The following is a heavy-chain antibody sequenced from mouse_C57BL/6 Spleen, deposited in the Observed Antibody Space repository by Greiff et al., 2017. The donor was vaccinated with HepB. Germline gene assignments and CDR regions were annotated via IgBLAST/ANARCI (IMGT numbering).Heavy chain of an antibody. CDR2: IDPENGDT. CDR1: GFNIKDDY. CDR3: TTSGLAY. D-gene: IGHD3-1*01. Sequence: VQLQQSGAELVRPGASVKLSCTASGFNIKDDYMHWVKQRPEQGLEWIGWIDPENGDTEYASKFQGKATITADTASNTAYLQLSSLTSEDTAVYYCTTSGLAYWGQGTLVTVSA. V-gene: IGHV14-4*01. J-gene: IGHJ3*01.